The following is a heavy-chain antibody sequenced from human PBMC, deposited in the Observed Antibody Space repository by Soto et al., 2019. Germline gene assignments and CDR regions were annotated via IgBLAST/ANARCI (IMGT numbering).Heavy chain of an antibody. J-gene: IGHJ4*02. D-gene: IGHD2-15*01. Sequence: QVQLVESGGGLVKPGGSLRLSCAASGFTFGDYFMSWIRQAPGKGLEWVAYISIRSDTKYYADSVKGRFTVSRDNAGNALYLQMDRLRPEDTAVYYCARDHGGYSLDHWGQGTLVTVSS. CDR2: ISIRSDTK. V-gene: IGHV3-11*01. CDR3: ARDHGGYSLDH. CDR1: GFTFGDYF.